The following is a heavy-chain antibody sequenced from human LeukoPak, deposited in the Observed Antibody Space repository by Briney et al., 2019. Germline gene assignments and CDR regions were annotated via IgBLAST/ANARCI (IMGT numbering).Heavy chain of an antibody. CDR2: INPSGGST. CDR3: ARVVVAALDYFDY. Sequence: ASVKVSCKASGYTFTSYYMHWVRQAPGQGLEWMGIINPSGGSTSYAQKFQGRVTMTRDTSTSTAYMELRSLRSDDTAVYYCARVVVAALDYFDYWGQGTLVTVSS. V-gene: IGHV1-46*01. J-gene: IGHJ4*02. D-gene: IGHD2-15*01. CDR1: GYTFTSYY.